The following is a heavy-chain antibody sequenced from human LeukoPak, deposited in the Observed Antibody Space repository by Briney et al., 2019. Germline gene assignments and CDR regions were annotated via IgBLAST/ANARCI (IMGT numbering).Heavy chain of an antibody. V-gene: IGHV3-7*03. Sequence: GGSLRLSCAASGFTFNSYWMNWVRQAPGKGLEWVANMKRDGSEKYYVDSVKGRFTISRDNAKNSLDLQMNSLRVEDTAVYYCARLGPASSGWPESFDYWGQGTLVTVSS. J-gene: IGHJ4*02. CDR2: MKRDGSEK. CDR1: GFTFNSYW. D-gene: IGHD6-19*01. CDR3: ARLGPASSGWPESFDY.